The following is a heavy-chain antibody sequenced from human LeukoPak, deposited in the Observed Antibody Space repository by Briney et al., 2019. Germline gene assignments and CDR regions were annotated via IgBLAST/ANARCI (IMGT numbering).Heavy chain of an antibody. V-gene: IGHV4-30-2*01. CDR1: GGSISSGGYS. J-gene: IGHJ4*02. CDR3: ARVELAVAGTGYYFDY. D-gene: IGHD6-19*01. CDR2: IYHSGST. Sequence: PSETLSLTCAVSGGSISSGGYSWSWIRQPPGKGLEWIGYIYHSGSTYYNPSLKSRVTISVDRSKNQFSLKLSSVTAADTAVYYCARVELAVAGTGYYFDYWGQGTLVTVSS.